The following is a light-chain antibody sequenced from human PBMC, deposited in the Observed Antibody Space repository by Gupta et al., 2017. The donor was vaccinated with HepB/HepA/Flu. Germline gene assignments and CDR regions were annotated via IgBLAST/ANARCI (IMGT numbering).Light chain of an antibody. Sequence: QSVLTQPPSASGTPGQRVTIFCSGSSSNVENNYVYWYQHLPGAAPKLLIYRNNERPSGVPDRFSGSKSGTSASLAISGLRSEDEADYYCAAWDTSLSGHVVFGRGSKLTVL. CDR3: AAWDTSLSGHVV. V-gene: IGLV1-47*01. J-gene: IGLJ2*01. CDR2: RNN. CDR1: SSNVENNY.